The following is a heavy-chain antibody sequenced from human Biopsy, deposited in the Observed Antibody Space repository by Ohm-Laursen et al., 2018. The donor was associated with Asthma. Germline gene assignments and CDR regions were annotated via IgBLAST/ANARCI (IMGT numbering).Heavy chain of an antibody. CDR2: INSVFGTT. J-gene: IGHJ4*02. Sequence: AASVTVSCKSLGGTFNTYVIGWVRQDPGQGLEWMGGINSVFGTTTYPQKFQDRVTITADDSTSTVYMELSSLRSEDTAVYYCARKAGSCISRTCYSLDFWGQGTLVTVSS. V-gene: IGHV1-69*13. CDR3: ARKAGSCISRTCYSLDF. D-gene: IGHD2-2*01. CDR1: GGTFNTYV.